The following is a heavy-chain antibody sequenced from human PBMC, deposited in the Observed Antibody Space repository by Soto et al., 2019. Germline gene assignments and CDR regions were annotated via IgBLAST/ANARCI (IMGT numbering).Heavy chain of an antibody. CDR2: IIPILGIA. J-gene: IGHJ6*03. Sequence: ASVKVSCKASGGTFSSYTISWVRQAPGQGLEWMGRIIPILGIANYAQKFQGRVTITADKSTSTAYMELSSLRSEDTAVYYCASGVNAARPKNYYYYYMDVWGKGTTVTVSS. D-gene: IGHD6-6*01. CDR1: GGTFSSYT. CDR3: ASGVNAARPKNYYYYYMDV. V-gene: IGHV1-69*02.